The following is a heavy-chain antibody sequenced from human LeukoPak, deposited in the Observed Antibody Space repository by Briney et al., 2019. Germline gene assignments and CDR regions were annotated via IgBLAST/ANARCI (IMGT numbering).Heavy chain of an antibody. Sequence: GGSLRLSCAASGFTFSSYWMSWVRQAPGKGLEWVANIKQDGSEKYYVDSVKGRFTISRDDAKNSLYLQMNSLRAEDTAVYYCAGSYYDFWSGYFCFDYWGQGTLVTVSS. CDR1: GFTFSSYW. CDR2: IKQDGSEK. CDR3: AGSYYDFWSGYFCFDY. D-gene: IGHD3-3*01. J-gene: IGHJ4*02. V-gene: IGHV3-7*01.